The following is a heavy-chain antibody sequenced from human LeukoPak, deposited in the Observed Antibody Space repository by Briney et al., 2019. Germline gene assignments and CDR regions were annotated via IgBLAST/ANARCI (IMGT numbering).Heavy chain of an antibody. CDR3: ARAYSSSSGRPFDY. CDR1: VGSISSHY. D-gene: IGHD6-6*01. Sequence: SETLSLTCSVSVGSISSHYWSWIRQPPGKELEWIGYIYYTGTTNYKHSLKSRVTISVDTSKNQFSLNLTSVTAADTAVYYCARAYSSSSGRPFDYWGQGTLVTVSS. V-gene: IGHV4-59*11. CDR2: IYYTGTT. J-gene: IGHJ4*02.